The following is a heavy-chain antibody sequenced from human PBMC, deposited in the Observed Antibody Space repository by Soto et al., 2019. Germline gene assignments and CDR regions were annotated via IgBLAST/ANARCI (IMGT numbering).Heavy chain of an antibody. CDR2: INHSGST. D-gene: IGHD1-7*01. J-gene: IGHJ6*02. Sequence: KPSETLSLTCAVYGGSFSGYYWSWIRQPPGKGLEWIGEINHSGSTNYNPSLKSRVTISVDTSKNQFSLKLSSVTAADTAVYYCARGILTGTTDYYYYGMDVWGQGTTVTVSS. CDR1: GGSFSGYY. CDR3: ARGILTGTTDYYYYGMDV. V-gene: IGHV4-34*01.